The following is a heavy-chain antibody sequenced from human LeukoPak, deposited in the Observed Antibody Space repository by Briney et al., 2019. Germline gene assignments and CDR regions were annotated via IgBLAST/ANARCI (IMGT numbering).Heavy chain of an antibody. CDR1: GYTFTGYY. D-gene: IGHD4-23*01. V-gene: IGHV1-2*02. J-gene: IGHJ4*02. CDR3: ARDDSTVITRGGDY. Sequence: ASVKVSCKASGYTFTGYYMHWVRQAPGQGLEWMGWIDPNTGDTNYAQKFQGRVTMTRDMSISTAYMELSRLRSDDTAVYYCARDDSTVITRGGDYWGQGTLVTVSS. CDR2: IDPNTGDT.